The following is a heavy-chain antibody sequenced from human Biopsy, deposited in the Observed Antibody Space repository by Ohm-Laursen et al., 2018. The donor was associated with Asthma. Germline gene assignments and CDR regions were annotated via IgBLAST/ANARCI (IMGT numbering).Heavy chain of an antibody. V-gene: IGHV1-24*01. CDR3: ASDFPKDYVRYNFQF. CDR1: GYSLTDLS. D-gene: IGHD4-17*01. J-gene: IGHJ4*02. Sequence: AASVKASCKISGYSLTDLSMHWVRQAPGQGLEWMGGHDHAEGGTVNARRFQGRVTMTEDTSTDTAYMELSSLSSDDTAVYYCASDFPKDYVRYNFQFWGQGTLVTVSS. CDR2: HDHAEGGT.